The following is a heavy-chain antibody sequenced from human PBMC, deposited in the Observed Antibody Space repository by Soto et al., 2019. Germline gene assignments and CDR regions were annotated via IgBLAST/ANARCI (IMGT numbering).Heavy chain of an antibody. CDR1: GGTFSNYA. CDR3: ARDRQNYYDSSGYYYAEAY. D-gene: IGHD3-22*01. V-gene: IGHV1-69*13. J-gene: IGHJ4*02. CDR2: IIPIFGTA. Sequence: SVKVSCKASGGTFSNYAISWVRQAPGQGLEWMGGIIPIFGTADYAQKFQGRATITADESTSTAYMELSSLRSEDTAVYYCARDRQNYYDSSGYYYAEAYWGQGTLVTVSP.